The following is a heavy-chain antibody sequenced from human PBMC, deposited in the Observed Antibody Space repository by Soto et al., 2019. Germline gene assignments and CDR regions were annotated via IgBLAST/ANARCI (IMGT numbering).Heavy chain of an antibody. CDR3: ARQRRHYYYMDV. CDR2: IYYSGST. D-gene: IGHD1-1*01. J-gene: IGHJ6*03. CDR1: GGSISSSSCY. Sequence: SETMSLTCTVSGGSISSSSCYWGWNRQPPGKGLEWIGSIYYSGSTYYNPSLKSRVTISVDTSKNQFSLKLSSVTAADTAVYYCARQRRHYYYMDVWGKGTTVTVSS. V-gene: IGHV4-39*01.